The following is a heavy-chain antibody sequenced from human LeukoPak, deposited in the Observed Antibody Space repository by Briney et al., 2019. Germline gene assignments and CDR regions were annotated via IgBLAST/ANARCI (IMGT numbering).Heavy chain of an antibody. D-gene: IGHD3-3*01. CDR2: ILYEGNNK. J-gene: IGHJ4*02. Sequence: GGSLRLSCAASGFTFSSYGMHWGRQAPGKGLEWGAFILYEGNNKYYADSVKGRFTVSRDNSKKTMYLQMHRLSAEDTAVYYCVKDSTHFRVWDSSDTAGLNYWGQGTLVTVSS. CDR1: GFTFSSYG. V-gene: IGHV3-30*02. CDR3: VKDSTHFRVWDSSDTAGLNY.